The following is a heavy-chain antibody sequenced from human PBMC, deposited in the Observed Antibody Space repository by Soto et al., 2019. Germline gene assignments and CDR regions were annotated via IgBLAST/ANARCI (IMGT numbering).Heavy chain of an antibody. J-gene: IGHJ4*02. V-gene: IGHV4-31*03. CDR1: GASISSGAYY. CDR2: IYDRGAT. CDR3: AAERITWTAPDFFDS. Sequence: QVQLQESGPGLVKPSQTLSLTCSVSGASISSGAYYWTWIRQHPGKGLEWVGSIYDRGATYYSPSLMSRLIISVDTSKNQFSLRMNSMTAADTAVYYCAAERITWTAPDFFDSWGQGTVVTVSS. D-gene: IGHD2-15*01.